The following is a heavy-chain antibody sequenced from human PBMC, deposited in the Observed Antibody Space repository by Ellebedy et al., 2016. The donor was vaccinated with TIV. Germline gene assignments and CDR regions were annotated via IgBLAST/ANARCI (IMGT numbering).Heavy chain of an antibody. Sequence: GESLKISCTASGFNFRNHGMHWIRQAPGKGLEWVAVIWYDGSNEQYTDSVKGRFAISRDNSKNTLYLRMNSLTAEDTAVYYCASASYSSSWYYYYGMDVWGQGTTVTVSS. D-gene: IGHD6-13*01. CDR3: ASASYSSSWYYYYGMDV. CDR2: IWYDGSNE. J-gene: IGHJ6*02. V-gene: IGHV3-33*01. CDR1: GFNFRNHG.